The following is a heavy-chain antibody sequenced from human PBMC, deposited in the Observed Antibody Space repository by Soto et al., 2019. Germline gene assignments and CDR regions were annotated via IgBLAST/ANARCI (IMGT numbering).Heavy chain of an antibody. V-gene: IGHV1-24*01. CDR2: FDPEDGET. J-gene: IGHJ6*02. D-gene: IGHD3-10*01. Sequence: ASVKVSCKVSGYTLTELSMHWVRQAPGKGLEWMGGFDPEDGETIYAQKFQGRVTMTEDTSTDTAYMELSSLRSEDTAVYYCARGRHYDAGTYYDHVKERGFYYYGLDVWGQGTTVTVS. CDR1: GYTLTELS. CDR3: ARGRHYDAGTYYDHVKERGFYYYGLDV.